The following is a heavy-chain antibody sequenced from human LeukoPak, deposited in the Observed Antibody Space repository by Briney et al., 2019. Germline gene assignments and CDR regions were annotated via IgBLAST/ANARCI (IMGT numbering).Heavy chain of an antibody. CDR2: ISGNGYST. CDR3: ARDFPTVTTAGAFDI. Sequence: GGSLRLSCAASGFTFSSYAMNWVRQAPGKGLEWVSVISGNGYSTYYADSVKGRFTISRDNAKNSLYLQMNSLRAEDTAVYYCARDFPTVTTAGAFDIWGQGTMVIVSS. CDR1: GFTFSSYA. V-gene: IGHV3-23*01. J-gene: IGHJ3*02. D-gene: IGHD4-17*01.